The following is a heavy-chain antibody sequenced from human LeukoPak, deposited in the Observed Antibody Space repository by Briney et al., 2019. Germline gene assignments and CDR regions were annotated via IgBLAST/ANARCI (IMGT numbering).Heavy chain of an antibody. D-gene: IGHD3-22*01. Sequence: GGSLRLSCAASGFTFSSYSMNWVRQAPGKGLEWVSSISSSSSYIYYADSVKGRFTISRDNAKNSLYLQVNSLRAEDTAVYYCAKDRSRYDSSAYDFDYWGQGTLVTVSS. CDR3: AKDRSRYDSSAYDFDY. V-gene: IGHV3-21*04. CDR1: GFTFSSYS. J-gene: IGHJ4*02. CDR2: ISSSSSYI.